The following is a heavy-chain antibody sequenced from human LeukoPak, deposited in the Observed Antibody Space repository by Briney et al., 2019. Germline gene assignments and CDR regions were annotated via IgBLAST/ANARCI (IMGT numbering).Heavy chain of an antibody. CDR1: GFTFSSYA. CDR3: ARKGVGYCSSTSCYTRWFDP. V-gene: IGHV3-30-3*01. CDR2: ISYDGSNK. J-gene: IGHJ5*02. D-gene: IGHD2-2*02. Sequence: GRSLRLSCAASGFTFSSYAMHWVRQAPGKGLEWVAVISYDGSNKYYADSVKGRFTISRDNSKNTLYLQMNSLRAEDTAVYYCARKGVGYCSSTSCYTRWFDPWGQGTLVTVSS.